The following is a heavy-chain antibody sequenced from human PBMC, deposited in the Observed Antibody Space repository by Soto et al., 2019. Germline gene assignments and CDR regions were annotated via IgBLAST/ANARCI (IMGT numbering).Heavy chain of an antibody. J-gene: IGHJ3*02. Sequence: EVELVHSGGGVVQPGGSLRLSCAASGFILSNNYVSWVRQAPGKGPERVAVKYSNDNKYYSDSVRGRFFISSDNSKNTPHLKMNSPRAEDTAVYYCTKDPLRLEGFDIWGQGTTVTVAS. D-gene: IGHD3-16*01. V-gene: IGHV3-66*01. CDR3: TKDPLRLEGFDI. CDR2: KYSNDNK. CDR1: GFILSNNY.